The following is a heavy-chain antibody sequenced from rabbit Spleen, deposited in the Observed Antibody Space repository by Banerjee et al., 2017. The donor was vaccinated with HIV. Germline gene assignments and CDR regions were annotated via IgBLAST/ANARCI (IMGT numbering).Heavy chain of an antibody. V-gene: IGHV1S40*01. CDR2: IAAGVSFST. CDR3: ARDSGTSFSSYGMDL. Sequence: QSLEESGGGLVQPEGSLTLTCTASGFTISSSYYMCWVRQAPGKGPEWIACIAAGVSFSTYYATWAKGRFTISKTSSTTVTLQMTSLTAADTATYFCARDSGTSFSSYGMDLWGPGTLVTVS. J-gene: IGHJ6*01. CDR1: GFTISSSYY. D-gene: IGHD8-1*01.